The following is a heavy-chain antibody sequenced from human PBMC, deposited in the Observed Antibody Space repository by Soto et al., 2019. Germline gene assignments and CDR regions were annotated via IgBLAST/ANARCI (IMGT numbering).Heavy chain of an antibody. V-gene: IGHV3-11*01. CDR1: GFTFSDNY. CDR2: ISKSGGTT. Sequence: GGSLRLSYAPSGFTFSDNYMSCIRQAPGKGPEWVSYISKSGGTTQYADSVKGRFTISRDNAKNSLFLQMNSLRAEDTAVYYCARVKGAYAIDYWGHGTQVTVSS. J-gene: IGHJ4*01. CDR3: ARVKGAYAIDY. D-gene: IGHD5-12*01.